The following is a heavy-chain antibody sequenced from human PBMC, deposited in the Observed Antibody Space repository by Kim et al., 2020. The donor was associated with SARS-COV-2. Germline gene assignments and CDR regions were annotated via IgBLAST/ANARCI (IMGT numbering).Heavy chain of an antibody. CDR2: ISYDGSNK. CDR1: GFTFSSYG. D-gene: IGHD3-10*01. J-gene: IGHJ6*02. CDR3: ARTSITMVRGVMSLYYGMDV. V-gene: IGHV3-33*05. Sequence: GGSLRLSCAASGFTFSSYGMHWVRQAPGKGLEWVAVISYDGSNKYYADSVKGRFTISRDNSKNTLYLQMNSLRAEDTAVYYCARTSITMVRGVMSLYYGMDVWGQGTTVTVSS.